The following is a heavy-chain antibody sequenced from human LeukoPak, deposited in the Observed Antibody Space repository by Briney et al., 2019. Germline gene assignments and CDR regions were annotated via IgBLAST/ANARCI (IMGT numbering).Heavy chain of an antibody. D-gene: IGHD6-19*01. CDR2: ISGSAGST. J-gene: IGHJ4*02. CDR1: GFIFSTYA. Sequence: GGSLTLSCAASGFIFSTYAMSWVRQAPGKGLEWVSAISGSAGSTNYAGSVKGRFTIYIDNSKNTMSMQMNSLRAEDTVVYYCEKASSSAWRDDFDYWGQGTLVSVSS. V-gene: IGHV3-23*01. CDR3: EKASSSAWRDDFDY.